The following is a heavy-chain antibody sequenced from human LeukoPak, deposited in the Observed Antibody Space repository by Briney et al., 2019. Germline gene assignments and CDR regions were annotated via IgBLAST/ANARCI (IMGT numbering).Heavy chain of an antibody. D-gene: IGHD5-18*01. V-gene: IGHV3-30*04. CDR1: GFTFSSYA. CDR3: ASSETAMITGFFDN. J-gene: IGHJ4*02. Sequence: PGGSLRLSCAASGFTFSSYAIHWVRQAPGKGLEWVAVISYDGSNKYYADSVKGRFTISRDNSKNTLYLQMNSLRAEDTAVYYCASSETAMITGFFDNWGQGTLVTVSS. CDR2: ISYDGSNK.